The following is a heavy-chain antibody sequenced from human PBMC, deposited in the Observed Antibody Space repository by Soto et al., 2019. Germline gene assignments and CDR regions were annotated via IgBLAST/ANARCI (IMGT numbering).Heavy chain of an antibody. CDR2: IFSNDEK. CDR1: GFSLSNARMG. D-gene: IGHD3-22*01. CDR3: ARMRAYYDSSGYYPYYYGMDV. J-gene: IGHJ6*02. Sequence: QVTLKESGPVLVKPTETLTLTCTVSGFSLSNARMGVSWIRQPPGKALEWLAHIFSNDEKSYSTSLKSRLTGSKDDSKSQVVLTMTNMDPVDTATYYCARMRAYYDSSGYYPYYYGMDVWGQGTTVTVSS. V-gene: IGHV2-26*01.